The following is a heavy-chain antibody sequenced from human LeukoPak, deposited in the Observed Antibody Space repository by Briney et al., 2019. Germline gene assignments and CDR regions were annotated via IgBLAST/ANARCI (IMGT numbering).Heavy chain of an antibody. D-gene: IGHD6-19*01. CDR3: AKDAGIVVGACLDY. J-gene: IGHJ4*02. CDR2: ISGSGGST. V-gene: IGHV3-23*01. Sequence: GGSLRLSCAASGFTFSSYAMSWVRQAPGKGLEWVSAISGSGGSTYYADSVKGRFTISRDNSKNTLYLQVNSLRAEDTAVYYCAKDAGIVVGACLDYWGQGTLVTVSS. CDR1: GFTFSSYA.